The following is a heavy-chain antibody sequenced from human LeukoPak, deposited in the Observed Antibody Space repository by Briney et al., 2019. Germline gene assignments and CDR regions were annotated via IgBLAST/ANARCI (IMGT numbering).Heavy chain of an antibody. CDR3: AAPGASGFVGNFWSGPLDF. CDR2: INPSAGST. V-gene: IGHV1-46*01. D-gene: IGHD3-3*01. CDR1: GYTFTSHY. Sequence: ASVKVSCRASGYTFTSHYMHWVRQAPGQGLEWMGIINPSAGSTSYPQKFQGRVTMTRDTSTSTVYMELSSLRSEDTAVHYCAAPGASGFVGNFWSGPLDFWGQGTLVTVSS. J-gene: IGHJ4*02.